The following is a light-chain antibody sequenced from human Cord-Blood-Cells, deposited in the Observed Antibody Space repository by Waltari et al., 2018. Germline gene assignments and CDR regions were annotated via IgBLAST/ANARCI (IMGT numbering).Light chain of an antibody. J-gene: IGKJ1*01. CDR3: QQSYSTPRT. Sequence: DIQMTQSPSSLSASVGARVTITCRASQSISSYLNWYQQKPGKAPKLLIYAASSLQSGVPSRFSGSGSGTDFTLNISSLQPEDFATYYCQQSYSTPRTFGQGTKVEIK. CDR1: QSISSY. CDR2: AAS. V-gene: IGKV1-39*01.